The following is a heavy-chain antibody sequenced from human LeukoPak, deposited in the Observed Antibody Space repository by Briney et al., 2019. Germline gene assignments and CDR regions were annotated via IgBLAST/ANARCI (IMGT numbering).Heavy chain of an antibody. D-gene: IGHD1-26*01. Sequence: PGGSLRLSCAASGFTFSSYWMQWVRQAPGKGLEWIGYVYNSGSTDYNPSLKSRVTISVDTSKNQFSLKVNSVTASDTAVYYCVRDRELYYWGQGILVTVSS. J-gene: IGHJ4*02. V-gene: IGHV4-59*01. CDR3: VRDRELYY. CDR2: VYNSGST. CDR1: GFTFSSYW.